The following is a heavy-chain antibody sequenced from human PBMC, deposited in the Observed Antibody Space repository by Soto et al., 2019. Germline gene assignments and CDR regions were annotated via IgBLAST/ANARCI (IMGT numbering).Heavy chain of an antibody. V-gene: IGHV4-59*08. J-gene: IGHJ6*02. CDR3: ARQSGGYYYYGMDV. CDR2: IYYSGTT. D-gene: IGHD1-26*01. Sequence: PSETLSLTSTVSGGTIIDRSWSWIRRPPGQRLEWIGYIYYSGTTDYSPSLKSRVTISVDTSKNQFSLKLSSVTAADSAIYYCARQSGGYYYYGMDVWGQGTTVTVSS. CDR1: GGTIIDRS.